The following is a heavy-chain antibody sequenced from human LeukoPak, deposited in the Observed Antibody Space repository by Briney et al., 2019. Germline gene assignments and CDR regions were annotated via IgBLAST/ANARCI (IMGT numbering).Heavy chain of an antibody. CDR2: IIPIFGTA. V-gene: IGHV1-69*13. D-gene: IGHD3-22*01. J-gene: IGHJ4*02. Sequence: SVNVSCKASGGTFSSYAISWVRQAPGQGLEWMGGIIPIFGTANYAQKFQGRVTITADESTSTAYMELSSLRSEDTAVYYCARDLRSYYYDSSGYSDYWGQGTLVTVSS. CDR1: GGTFSSYA. CDR3: ARDLRSYYYDSSGYSDY.